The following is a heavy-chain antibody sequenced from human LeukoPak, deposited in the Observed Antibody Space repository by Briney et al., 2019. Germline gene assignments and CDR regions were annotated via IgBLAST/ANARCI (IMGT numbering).Heavy chain of an antibody. J-gene: IGHJ5*02. CDR1: GGSFSGYY. CDR3: ARAPRVPAAMRPNWFDP. Sequence: SETLSLTCAVYGGSFSGYYWSWIRQPPGKGLEWIGEINHSGSTNYNPSLKSRVTISVDTSKNQFSLKLSSVTAADTAVYYCARAPRVPAAMRPNWFDPWGRGTLVTVSS. CDR2: INHSGST. D-gene: IGHD2-2*01. V-gene: IGHV4-34*01.